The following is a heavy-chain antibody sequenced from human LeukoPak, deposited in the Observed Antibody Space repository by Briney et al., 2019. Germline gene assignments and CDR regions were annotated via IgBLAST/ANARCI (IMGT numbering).Heavy chain of an antibody. CDR1: GYTFTSYH. CDR2: MNPYSGDR. Sequence: ASVKVSCKTSGYTFTSYHINWVRQATGQGLEWMGWMNPYSGDRGYAQKFQGRLSITSDTSISTAYMDLSSLRSEDTAVYFSARTTSLTASGYDYWGQGTLVTVSS. J-gene: IGHJ4*02. V-gene: IGHV1-8*03. CDR3: ARTTSLTASGYDY. D-gene: IGHD4-17*01.